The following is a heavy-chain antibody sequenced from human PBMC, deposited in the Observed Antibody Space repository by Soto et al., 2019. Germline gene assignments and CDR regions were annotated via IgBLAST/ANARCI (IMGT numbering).Heavy chain of an antibody. D-gene: IGHD3-22*01. Sequence: ASVKVSCKASGYTFTSYYMHWVRQAPGQGLEWMGIINPSGGSTSYAQKFQGRVTMTRDTSTSTVYMELSSLRSEDTAVYYCARVHNSSGYYYGYYYYGMDVWGQGTTVTVSS. V-gene: IGHV1-46*01. J-gene: IGHJ6*02. CDR1: GYTFTSYY. CDR3: ARVHNSSGYYYGYYYYGMDV. CDR2: INPSGGST.